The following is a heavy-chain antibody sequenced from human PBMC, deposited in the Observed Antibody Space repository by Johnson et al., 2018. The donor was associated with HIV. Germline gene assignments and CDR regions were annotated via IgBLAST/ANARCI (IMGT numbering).Heavy chain of an antibody. V-gene: IGHV3-23*04. D-gene: IGHD3-3*01. CDR3: AKDLGLQFLEWSTPPADAFDD. CDR1: GFTFSSYG. Sequence: VQLVESGGGVVQPGRSLRLSCAASGFTFSSYGMHWVRQAPGKGLEWVSIISGSGGRTYYADSVKGRFTISRDNSKNTLYLQMNSLRADDTSVYYCAKDLGLQFLEWSTPPADAFDDWGQGTMVTVSS. CDR2: ISGSGGRT. J-gene: IGHJ3*01.